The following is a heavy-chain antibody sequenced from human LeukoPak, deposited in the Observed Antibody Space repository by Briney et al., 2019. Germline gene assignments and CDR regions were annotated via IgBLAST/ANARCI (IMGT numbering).Heavy chain of an antibody. V-gene: IGHV1-18*01. CDR3: ARDDCSSTSCDSLDY. Sequence: ASVKVSCKASGYTFTSYGISWVRQAPGQGLEWMGWISAYNGNTNYAQKLQGRVTMTTDTSTSTAYMELRSLRSDDTAVYYCARDDCSSTSCDSLDYWGQGTLVTVSS. J-gene: IGHJ4*02. CDR1: GYTFTSYG. CDR2: ISAYNGNT. D-gene: IGHD2-2*01.